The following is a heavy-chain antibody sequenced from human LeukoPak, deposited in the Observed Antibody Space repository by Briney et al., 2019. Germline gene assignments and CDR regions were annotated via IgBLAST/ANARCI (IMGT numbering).Heavy chain of an antibody. D-gene: IGHD6-13*01. V-gene: IGHV3-23*01. CDR3: AREYSSSWYAGGY. CDR2: ISGSGGST. CDR1: GCTFSSYA. Sequence: GGSLRLSCAASGCTFSSYAMSWVRQAPGKGLEWVSAISGSGGSTYYADSVKGRFTISRDNSKNTLYLQMNSLRAEDTAVYYCAREYSSSWYAGGYWGQGTLVTVSS. J-gene: IGHJ4*02.